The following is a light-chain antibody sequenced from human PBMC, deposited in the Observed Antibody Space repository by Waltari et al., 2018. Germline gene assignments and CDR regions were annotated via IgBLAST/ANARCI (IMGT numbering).Light chain of an antibody. V-gene: IGKV3-15*01. Sequence: EVVMTQSPTTLSVSQGERASLSCRACHNVGTYLAWYQQKPGQAPRRLIYGASTGATGIPARFSGSGSGTEFTRTINSLQSEDCAVYYCQQYNNWPLDTFGPGTKVNIK. CDR3: QQYNNWPLDT. J-gene: IGKJ3*01. CDR1: HNVGTY. CDR2: GAS.